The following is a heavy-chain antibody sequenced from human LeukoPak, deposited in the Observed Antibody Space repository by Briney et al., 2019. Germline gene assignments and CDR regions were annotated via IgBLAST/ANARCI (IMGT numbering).Heavy chain of an antibody. D-gene: IGHD3-16*01. CDR2: IYHSGST. Sequence: SGTLSLTCAVSGGSISSSNWWSWVRQPPGKGLEWNGEIYHSGSTNYNPSLKSRVTISADTSKNQFSLKLNSLTTADTAVYYCTRGAGWLIDYWGQGILVTVSS. CDR3: TRGAGWLIDY. CDR1: GGSISSSNW. J-gene: IGHJ4*02. V-gene: IGHV4-4*02.